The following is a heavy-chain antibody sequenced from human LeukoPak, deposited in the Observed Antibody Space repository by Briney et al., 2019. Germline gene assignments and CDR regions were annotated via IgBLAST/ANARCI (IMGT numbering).Heavy chain of an antibody. CDR2: IYYSGRP. CDR3: ARRSDWFDP. V-gene: IGHV4-39*01. CDR1: GGSITSGTYC. J-gene: IGHJ5*02. Sequence: PSETLSLTCTVSGGSITSGTYCWGWIRQPPGKGLEWIASIYYSGRPHYKPSLKSRVTISLDTSKNQFSLKLLSVTAADTAVYYCARRSDWFDPWGQGTLVTVSS. D-gene: IGHD1-26*01.